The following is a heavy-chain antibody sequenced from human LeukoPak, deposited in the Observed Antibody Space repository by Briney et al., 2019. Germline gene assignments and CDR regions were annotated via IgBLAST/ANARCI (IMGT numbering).Heavy chain of an antibody. Sequence: PGGSLRLSCAASGFTFSSYAMHWVRQAPGKGLEWVAVISYDGSNKYYADSVKGRFTISRDNSKNTLYLQMNSLRAEDTAVYYCARSPAGYCSGGSCLNNWFDPWGQGTLVTVSS. CDR3: ARSPAGYCSGGSCLNNWFDP. V-gene: IGHV3-30-3*01. J-gene: IGHJ5*02. CDR2: ISYDGSNK. CDR1: GFTFSSYA. D-gene: IGHD2-15*01.